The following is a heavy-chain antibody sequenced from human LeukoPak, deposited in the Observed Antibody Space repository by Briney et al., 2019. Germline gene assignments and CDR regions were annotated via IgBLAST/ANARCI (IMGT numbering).Heavy chain of an antibody. CDR2: IRNDGSNK. CDR1: GFTFSSYG. CDR3: ATPGTSSWPN. J-gene: IGHJ4*02. D-gene: IGHD6-13*01. Sequence: PGGSLRLSCAASGFTFSSYGMHWVRQAPGKGLEWVAFIRNDGSNKYYADSVKGRFTISRDNSKNTLYLQMSSLRTEDTAVYYCATPGTSSWPNWGQGTLVTVSS. V-gene: IGHV3-30*02.